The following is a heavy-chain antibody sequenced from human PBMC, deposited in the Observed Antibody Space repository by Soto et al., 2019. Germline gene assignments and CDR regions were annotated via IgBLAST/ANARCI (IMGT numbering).Heavy chain of an antibody. Sequence: EVQLVESGGGLVKPGGSLRLSCAASGFTFSSYSMNWVRQAPGKGLEWVSSISSSSSYIYYADSVKGRFTISRDNAKNSLYLQMNSLRAEDTAVYYCAREGEEMATHFDYWGQGTLVTVSS. CDR2: ISSSSSYI. V-gene: IGHV3-21*01. D-gene: IGHD3-16*01. CDR1: GFTFSSYS. CDR3: AREGEEMATHFDY. J-gene: IGHJ4*02.